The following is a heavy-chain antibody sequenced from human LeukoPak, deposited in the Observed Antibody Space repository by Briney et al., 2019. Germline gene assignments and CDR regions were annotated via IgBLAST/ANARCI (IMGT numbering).Heavy chain of an antibody. CDR2: IIPIFGTA. J-gene: IGHJ4*02. CDR3: AREWDYDTSGYYYYY. D-gene: IGHD3-22*01. CDR1: GGIFSNYA. V-gene: IGHV1-69*01. Sequence: SVKVSCKASGGIFSNYAISWVRQAPGHGLEWVGGIIPIFGTANYAQKFQRRVTITADESTRTACMELSSLRSEDTAVYYCAREWDYDTSGYYYYYWGQGTLVTVSS.